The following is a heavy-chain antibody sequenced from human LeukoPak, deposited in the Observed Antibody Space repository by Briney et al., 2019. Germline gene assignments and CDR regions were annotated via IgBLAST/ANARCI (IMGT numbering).Heavy chain of an antibody. V-gene: IGHV3-21*04. CDR2: ISSSSSYI. J-gene: IGHJ6*03. CDR3: AKDGGEYYDILTGYYPRLYYMDV. Sequence: GGSLRLSCAASGFTFSSYCMDWVRQTPGKGLEWVSSISSSSSYIYYADSVKGRFTISRDNAKNSLYLQMNSLRAGDTAVYYCAKDGGEYYDILTGYYPRLYYMDVWGKGTTVTISS. CDR1: GFTFSSYC. D-gene: IGHD3-9*01.